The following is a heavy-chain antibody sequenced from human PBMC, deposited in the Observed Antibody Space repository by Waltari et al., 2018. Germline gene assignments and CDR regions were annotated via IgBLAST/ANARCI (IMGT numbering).Heavy chain of an antibody. J-gene: IGHJ1*01. CDR3: ARGGSGSLTDRVRTMVRGVITPHEYFQH. D-gene: IGHD3-10*01. CDR2: INHSGST. CDR1: GGSFSGYY. V-gene: IGHV4-34*01. Sequence: QVQLQQWGAGLLKPSETLSLTCAVYGGSFSGYYWSWIRQPPGKGLEWIGEINHSGSTNYNPSPKSRVTISVDTAKNQFPLKLSSVTAADTAVYYCARGGSGSLTDRVRTMVRGVITPHEYFQHWGQGTLVTVSS.